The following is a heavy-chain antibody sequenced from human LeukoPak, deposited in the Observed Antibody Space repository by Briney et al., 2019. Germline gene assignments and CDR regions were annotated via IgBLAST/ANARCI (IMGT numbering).Heavy chain of an antibody. D-gene: IGHD3-22*01. V-gene: IGHV4-61*02. J-gene: IGHJ4*02. Sequence: PSETLSLTCTVSGGSISSGSYHWRWIRQPAGKGLEWIGRIYTSGSTNYNPSLKSRVTISVDTSKNQFSLKLSSVTAADTAVYYCARDAYYYDSSGIDYWGQGTLVTVSS. CDR2: IYTSGST. CDR3: ARDAYYYDSSGIDY. CDR1: GGSISSGSYH.